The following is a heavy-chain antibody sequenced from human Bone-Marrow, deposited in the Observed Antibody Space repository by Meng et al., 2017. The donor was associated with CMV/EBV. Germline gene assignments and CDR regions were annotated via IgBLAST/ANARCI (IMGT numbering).Heavy chain of an antibody. CDR2: INPSGGST. J-gene: IGHJ5*01. CDR3: ARDRLNCSRTSCYQGAFDP. CDR1: GYTFTSYY. D-gene: IGHD2-2*01. Sequence: ASVKVSCKASGYTFTSYYMHWVRQAPGQGLEWMGIINPSGGSTSYAQKFQGRVTMTRDTSTSTAYMELSSLRSEDTAVYYFARDRLNCSRTSCYQGAFDPWGQGTLVTVSS. V-gene: IGHV1-46*01.